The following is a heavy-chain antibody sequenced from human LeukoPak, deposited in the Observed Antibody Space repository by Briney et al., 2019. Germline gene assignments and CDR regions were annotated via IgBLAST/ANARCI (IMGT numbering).Heavy chain of an antibody. CDR2: INTDGSST. CDR1: GFTFSSYW. V-gene: IGHV3-74*01. J-gene: IGHJ4*02. Sequence: GGSLRLSCAASGFTFSSYWMHWVRQAPGKGLVWVSRINTDGSSTSYADSVKGRFTISRDNAKNSVYLQMNSLRAEDTAVYYCASFPWELRPTWGQGTLVTVSS. D-gene: IGHD1-26*01. CDR3: ASFPWELRPT.